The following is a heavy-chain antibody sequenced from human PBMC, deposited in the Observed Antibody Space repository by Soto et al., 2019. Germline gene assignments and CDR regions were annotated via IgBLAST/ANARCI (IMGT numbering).Heavy chain of an antibody. J-gene: IGHJ6*02. CDR3: ARGGLQHALDV. D-gene: IGHD6-13*01. Sequence: EVQLVESGGGLVQPGGSLRLSCAASGFTFSNYWMYWVRQAPGKGLVWVSRVNNDGTDTTHADSVKGRFTISRDNAKNTLYLHMNSLRAEDTAVYYCARGGLQHALDVWGQGSTVTVSS. V-gene: IGHV3-74*03. CDR2: VNNDGTDT. CDR1: GFTFSNYW.